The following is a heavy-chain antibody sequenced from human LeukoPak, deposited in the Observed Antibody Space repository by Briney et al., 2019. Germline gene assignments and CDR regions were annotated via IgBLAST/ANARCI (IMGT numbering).Heavy chain of an antibody. CDR3: ARALGIQLCPPGY. CDR1: GYTFTDYY. D-gene: IGHD5-18*01. V-gene: IGHV1-2*04. Sequence: ASVKVSCKASGYTFTDYYMHWVRQAPGQGLEWMGWINPNSGGTNYAQKFQGWVTMTRDTSISTAYMELSRLRSDDTAVYYCARALGIQLCPPGYWGQGTLVTVSS. CDR2: INPNSGGT. J-gene: IGHJ4*02.